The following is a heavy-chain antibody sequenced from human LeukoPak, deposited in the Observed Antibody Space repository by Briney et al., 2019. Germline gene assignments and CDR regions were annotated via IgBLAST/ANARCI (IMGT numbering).Heavy chain of an antibody. J-gene: IGHJ4*02. CDR2: IRYDGSNK. V-gene: IGHV3-30*02. CDR1: GFTFSSYG. D-gene: IGHD3-16*02. CDR3: ARDQAITFGGVTVMTYFDY. Sequence: GGSLRLSCAASGFTFSSYGMHWVRQAPGKGLEWVAFIRYDGSNKYYADSVKGRFTISRDNSKNTLYLQMNSLRAEDTAVYYCARDQAITFGGVTVMTYFDYWGQGTLVTVSS.